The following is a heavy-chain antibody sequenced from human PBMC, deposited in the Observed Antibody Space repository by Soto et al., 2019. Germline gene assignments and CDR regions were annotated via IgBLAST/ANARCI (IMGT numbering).Heavy chain of an antibody. CDR1: GGSISSYY. CDR2: IYYSGST. J-gene: IGHJ4*02. V-gene: IGHV4-59*01. CDR3: ARGRGTIDY. Sequence: SETLSLTCTVSGGSISSYYWSWIRQPPGKGLEWIGYIYYSGSTNYNPSLKSRVTISVDTSKNQFSLKLSSVTAADTAVYYCARGRGTIDYWGQGTLVTVSS.